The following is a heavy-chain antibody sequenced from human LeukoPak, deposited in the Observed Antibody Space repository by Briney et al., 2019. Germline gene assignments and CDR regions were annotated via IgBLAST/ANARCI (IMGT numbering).Heavy chain of an antibody. J-gene: IGHJ3*01. CDR2: IGPGGDNK. D-gene: IGHD1-26*01. CDR3: AKDRGGSSELGDAFDV. Sequence: GGSLRLSCAASGFTFSKHWMSWVRQAPGKGLQWVSGIGPGGDNKYYADSLEGRFTISRDNSKNTVYLQMNSLRAEDTALYYCAKDRGGSSELGDAFDVWGQGTMVRVSS. CDR1: GFTFSKHW. V-gene: IGHV3-23*01.